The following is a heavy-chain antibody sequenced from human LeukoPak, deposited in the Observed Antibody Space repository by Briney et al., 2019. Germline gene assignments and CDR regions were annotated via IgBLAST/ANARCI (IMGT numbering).Heavy chain of an antibody. CDR2: IYTIGST. Sequence: PSVTQSLTCTVSGGSISSYYWSWIRQPAGKGLKWIGRIYTIGSTHYNPSLKSRVTISVDKSKNQFSLKLSSVTAADTAVYSCARGRGNYGYWGQGTLVTV. J-gene: IGHJ4*02. CDR3: ARGRGNYGY. V-gene: IGHV4-4*07. CDR1: GGSISSYY. D-gene: IGHD3-10*01.